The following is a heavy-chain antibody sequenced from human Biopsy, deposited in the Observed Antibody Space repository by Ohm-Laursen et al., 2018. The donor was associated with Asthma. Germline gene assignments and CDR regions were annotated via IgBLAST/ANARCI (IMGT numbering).Heavy chain of an antibody. CDR1: GYTFINYA. D-gene: IGHD3-9*01. V-gene: IGHV1-3*01. Sequence: SVKVSCKASGYTFINYAIHWVRQAPGHSLEWMGWINAANGNTKYSQKFQGRLTISSDTSASTAYMDLSSLRSEDTAVYYCARTYFDFLTGQVHDAFAMWGQGTMVTVSS. CDR3: ARTYFDFLTGQVHDAFAM. J-gene: IGHJ3*02. CDR2: INAANGNT.